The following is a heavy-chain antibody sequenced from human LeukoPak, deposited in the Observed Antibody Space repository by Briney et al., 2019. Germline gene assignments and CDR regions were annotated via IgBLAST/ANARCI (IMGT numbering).Heavy chain of an antibody. D-gene: IGHD2-21*01. J-gene: IGHJ5*02. CDR2: IFHSGIT. Sequence: WETLSLTCTVSGGSFSSYYWSWIRQPPGKGLEWIGNIFHSGITNYNPSLKSRVTISVDTSNTQFSLRLSSVTAADTAVYYCARQYGGDRNWFDPWGQRTLATVSS. CDR1: GGSFSSYY. V-gene: IGHV4-59*01. CDR3: ARQYGGDRNWFDP.